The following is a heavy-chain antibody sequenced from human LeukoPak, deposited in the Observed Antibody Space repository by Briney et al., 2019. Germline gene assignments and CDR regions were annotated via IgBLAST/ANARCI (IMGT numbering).Heavy chain of an antibody. D-gene: IGHD6-13*01. CDR2: INPNSGGT. CDR1: GYTFTGYY. Sequence: ASVTVSCKASGYTFTGYYMHWVRQAPGQGLEWMGWINPNSGGTNYAQKFQGRVTMTRDTSISTAYMELSRLRSDDTAVYYCARDLRRIAGRIPDYWGRGTLVTVSS. J-gene: IGHJ4*02. CDR3: ARDLRRIAGRIPDY. V-gene: IGHV1-2*02.